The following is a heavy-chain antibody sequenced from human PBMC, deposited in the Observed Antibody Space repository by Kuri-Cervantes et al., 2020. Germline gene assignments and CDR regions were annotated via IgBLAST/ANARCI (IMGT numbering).Heavy chain of an antibody. D-gene: IGHD3-16*01. CDR2: IIPIFGTA. V-gene: IGHV1-69*01. J-gene: IGHJ3*02. CDR1: GFTFSSYA. Sequence: GGSLRLSCAASGFTFSSYAISWVRQAPGQGLEWMGGIIPIFGTANYAQKFQGRVTITADESTSTAYMELSSLRSEDTAVYYCARGKDLATFDIWGQGTMVTVSS. CDR3: ARGKDLATFDI.